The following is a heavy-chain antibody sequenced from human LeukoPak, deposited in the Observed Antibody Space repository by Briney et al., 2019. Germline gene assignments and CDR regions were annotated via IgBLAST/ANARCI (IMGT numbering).Heavy chain of an antibody. D-gene: IGHD3-22*01. CDR1: GYSFTSYW. J-gene: IGHJ4*02. Sequence: GESLKISCKGSGYSFTSYWIGWVRQMPGKGLEWMGIIYPGDSDTRYGPSFQGQVTLSADKSISTAYLQWSSLKASDTAMYYCARSYYDSSGYYRLDYWGQGTLVTVSS. CDR3: ARSYYDSSGYYRLDY. CDR2: IYPGDSDT. V-gene: IGHV5-51*01.